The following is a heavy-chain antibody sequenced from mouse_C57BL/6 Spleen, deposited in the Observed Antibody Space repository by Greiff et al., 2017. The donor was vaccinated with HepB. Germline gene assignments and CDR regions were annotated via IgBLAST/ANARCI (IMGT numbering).Heavy chain of an antibody. CDR1: GYTFTDYY. Sequence: VQLQQSGPELVKPGASVKISCKASGYTFTDYYMNWVKQSHGKSLEWIGDINPNNGGTSYNQKFKGKATLTVDKSSSTAYMELRSLTSEDSAVYYCAGECGYDGAYWGQGTLVTVSA. J-gene: IGHJ3*01. V-gene: IGHV1-26*01. CDR3: AGECGYDGAY. D-gene: IGHD2-2*01. CDR2: INPNNGGT.